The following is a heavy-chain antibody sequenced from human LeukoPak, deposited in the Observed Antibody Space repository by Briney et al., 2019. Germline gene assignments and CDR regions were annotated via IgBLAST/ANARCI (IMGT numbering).Heavy chain of an antibody. D-gene: IGHD6-25*01. V-gene: IGHV4-30-2*01. CDR1: GGSISSGGYY. CDR2: INHSGST. CDR3: ARGQLRLSN. J-gene: IGHJ4*02. Sequence: SQTLSLTCTVSGGSISSGGYYWSWIRQPPGKGLEWIGEINHSGSTDYNPSLKSRVTISVDTSKNQFSLKLNSVTAADTAVYYCARGQLRLSNWGQGSLVIVSS.